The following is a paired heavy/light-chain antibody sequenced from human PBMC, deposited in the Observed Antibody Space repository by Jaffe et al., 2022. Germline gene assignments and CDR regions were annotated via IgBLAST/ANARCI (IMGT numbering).Light chain of an antibody. CDR2: GAS. Sequence: EIVMTQSPATLSVSPGERATLSCRASQSVSSNLAWYQQKPGQAPRLLIYGASTRATGIPARFSGSGSGTEFTLTISSLQSEDFAVYYCQQYNNWPPMFGQGTKVEIK. V-gene: IGKV3-15*01. J-gene: IGKJ1*01. CDR1: QSVSSN. CDR3: QQYNNWPPM.
Heavy chain of an antibody. CDR1: GYSISSGYY. CDR2: IYHSGST. J-gene: IGHJ4*02. CDR3: ARDSSPDHLLYYDYVWGSYRPRPLFDY. D-gene: IGHD3-16*02. V-gene: IGHV4-38-2*02. Sequence: QVQLQESGPGLVKPSETLSLTCAVSGYSISSGYYWGWIRQPPGKGLEWIGSIYHSGSTYYNPSLKSRVTISVDTSKNQFSLKLSSVTAADTAVYYCARDSSPDHLLYYDYVWGSYRPRPLFDYWGQGTLVTVSS.